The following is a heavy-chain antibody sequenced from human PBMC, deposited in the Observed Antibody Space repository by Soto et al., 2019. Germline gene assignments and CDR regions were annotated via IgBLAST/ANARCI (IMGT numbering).Heavy chain of an antibody. CDR1: GGSFSGYY. D-gene: IGHD5-18*01. J-gene: IGHJ2*01. CDR2: INHSGST. Sequence: SETLSLTCAVYGGSFSGYYWSWIRQPPGKGLEWIGEINHSGSTNYNPSLKSRVTISVDTSKNQFSLKLSSVTAADTAVYYCARLDTAMVTGYFDLWGRGTLVTVS. CDR3: ARLDTAMVTGYFDL. V-gene: IGHV4-34*01.